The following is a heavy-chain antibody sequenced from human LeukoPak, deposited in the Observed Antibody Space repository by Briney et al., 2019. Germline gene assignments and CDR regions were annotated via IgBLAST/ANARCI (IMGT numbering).Heavy chain of an antibody. CDR2: IKSKTDGGTT. CDR3: TARRPYCSSTSCYVGGFDP. V-gene: IGHV3-15*01. J-gene: IGHJ5*02. CDR1: GFTFSNAW. D-gene: IGHD2-2*01. Sequence: PGGSLRLSCAASGFTFSNAWMSWVRQAPGKGLEWVGRIKSKTDGGTTDYAAPVKGRFTISRDDSKNTLYLQMNSLKTEDTAVYYCTARRPYCSSTSCYVGGFDPWGQGTLVTVSS.